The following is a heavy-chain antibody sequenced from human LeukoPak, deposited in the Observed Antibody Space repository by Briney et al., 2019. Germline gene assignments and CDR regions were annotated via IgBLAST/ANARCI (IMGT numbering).Heavy chain of an antibody. D-gene: IGHD2-8*01. CDR3: ARSSLGYCTNGVCFAFDY. V-gene: IGHV1-69*05. CDR2: IIPIFGTA. Sequence: ASVKVSCKASGGTFSSYAISWVRQAPGQGLEWMGGIIPIFGTANYAQKYQGRVTITTDESTSKAYMELSSLRSEDTAVYYCARSSLGYCTNGVCFAFDYWGQGTLVTVSS. CDR1: GGTFSSYA. J-gene: IGHJ4*02.